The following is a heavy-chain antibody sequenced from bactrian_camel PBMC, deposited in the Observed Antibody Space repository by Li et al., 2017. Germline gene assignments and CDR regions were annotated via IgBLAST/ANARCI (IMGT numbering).Heavy chain of an antibody. CDR1: GLSVSDFS. J-gene: IGHJ4*01. CDR3: AADLLLMRPLDPSEYQY. Sequence: HVQLVESGGGSVQAGGSLRLSCAPSGLSVSDFSMAWFRQSPGKEREGVAQMYSGESTTYYADSVKGRFAIWQDNAKNTVYLQINYLRPEDTAMYYCAADLLLMRPLDPSEYQYWGQGTQVTVS. CDR2: MYSGESTT. D-gene: IGHD1*01. V-gene: IGHV3-3*01.